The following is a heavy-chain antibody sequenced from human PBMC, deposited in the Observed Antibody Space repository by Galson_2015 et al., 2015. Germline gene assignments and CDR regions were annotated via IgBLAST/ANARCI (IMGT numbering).Heavy chain of an antibody. Sequence: SETLSLTCAVYGGSFSGYYWSWIRQPPGKGLEWIGEINHSGSTNYNPSLKSRVTISVDTSKNQFSLKLSSVTAADTAVYYCARGRAAAADYYYYMDVWGKGTTVTVSS. CDR1: GGSFSGYY. D-gene: IGHD6-13*01. CDR3: ARGRAAAADYYYYMDV. J-gene: IGHJ6*03. CDR2: INHSGST. V-gene: IGHV4-34*01.